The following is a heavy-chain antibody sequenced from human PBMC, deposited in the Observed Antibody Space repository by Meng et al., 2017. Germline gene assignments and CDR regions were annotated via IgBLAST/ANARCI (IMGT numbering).Heavy chain of an antibody. CDR1: GFTFSSYG. J-gene: IGHJ4*02. CDR2: IWYDGSNK. V-gene: IGHV3-33*01. Sequence: QVQLVESGGGVVQPGRSVRLSCAASGFTFSSYGMHWVRQAPGKGLEWVAVIWYDGSNKYYADSVKGRFTISRDNSENTLYLQMNSLRAEDTAVYYCARDYSSYSDYWGQGTLVTVSS. CDR3: ARDYSSYSDY. D-gene: IGHD6-6*01.